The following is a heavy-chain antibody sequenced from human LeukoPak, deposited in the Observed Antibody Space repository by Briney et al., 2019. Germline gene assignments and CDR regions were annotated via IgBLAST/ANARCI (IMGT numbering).Heavy chain of an antibody. V-gene: IGHV3-21*01. CDR2: TSSSSSYI. CDR3: ARDPGTMVRGVIHSGTGWFDP. J-gene: IGHJ5*02. CDR1: GFTFSSYS. D-gene: IGHD3-10*01. Sequence: GGSLRLSCAASGFTFSSYSMNWVRQAPGKGLEWVSSTSSSSSYIYYGDSVKGRFTISRDNAKNPLYLQMNSLRAEDTAVYYCARDPGTMVRGVIHSGTGWFDPWGQGTLVTVSS.